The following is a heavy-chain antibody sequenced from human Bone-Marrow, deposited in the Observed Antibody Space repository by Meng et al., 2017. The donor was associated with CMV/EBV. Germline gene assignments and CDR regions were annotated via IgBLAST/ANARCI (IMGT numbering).Heavy chain of an antibody. Sequence: GESLKIPCAASGFTFSSYWMSWVRQAPGKGLEWVANIKQDGSEKYYVVSVKGRFTISRDNAKNSLYLQMNSLRAEDTAVYSCARGGAVAGPRGWFDPWGQGTLVTVSS. CDR2: IKQDGSEK. D-gene: IGHD6-19*01. J-gene: IGHJ5*02. V-gene: IGHV3-7*01. CDR3: ARGGAVAGPRGWFDP. CDR1: GFTFSSYW.